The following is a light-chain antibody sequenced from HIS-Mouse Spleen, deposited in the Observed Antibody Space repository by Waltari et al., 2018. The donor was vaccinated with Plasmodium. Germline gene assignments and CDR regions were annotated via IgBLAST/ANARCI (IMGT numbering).Light chain of an antibody. V-gene: IGKV1-39*01. CDR2: AAS. CDR3: QQSYSTWT. Sequence: DIQMTQSPSSLSASVGDRVTITCRASQSISIYLKWYQQKPGKAPKLLIYAASSLQSGGPSRFSGSGSGTDFTLTISSLQPEDFATYYCQQSYSTWTFGQGTKVEIK. CDR1: QSISIY. J-gene: IGKJ1*01.